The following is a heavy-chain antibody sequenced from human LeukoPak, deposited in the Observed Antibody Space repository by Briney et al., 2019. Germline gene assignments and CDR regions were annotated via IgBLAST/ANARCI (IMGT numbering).Heavy chain of an antibody. D-gene: IGHD3-10*01. V-gene: IGHV4-4*02. CDR2: IYHSGTT. J-gene: IGHJ4*02. CDR3: AKYYGSGISPVEY. CDR1: GGSISSSNW. Sequence: SGTLSLTCAVSGGSISSSNWWSWVRQPPGKGLEWIGEIYHSGTTYYNPSLKSRVTISVDTSKNQFSLKLSSVTAADTAVYYCAKYYGSGISPVEYWGQGTLVTVSS.